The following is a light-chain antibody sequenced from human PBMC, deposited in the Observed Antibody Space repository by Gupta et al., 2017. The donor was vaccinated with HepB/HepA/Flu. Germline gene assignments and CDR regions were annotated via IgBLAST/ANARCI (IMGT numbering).Light chain of an antibody. J-gene: IGKJ4*01. CDR1: QSFSRGY. CDR3: QHYDYSFPVS. V-gene: IGKV3-20*01. CDR2: GAS. Sequence: EIVLTQSPGTLSLSPGERATLSCRASQSFSRGYLAWYQQKPGQAPRLLIYGASSRATGIPDRFSGTESGTDFTLTISRLEPEDFAVYYCQHYDYSFPVSFGGGTXVEMK.